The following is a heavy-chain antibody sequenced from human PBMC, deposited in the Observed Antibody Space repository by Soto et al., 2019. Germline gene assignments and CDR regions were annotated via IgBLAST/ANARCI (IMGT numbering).Heavy chain of an antibody. D-gene: IGHD2-2*01. Sequence: GGSLRLSCAASGFTFSSYGMHWVRQAPGKGLEWVAVIWYDGSNKYYADSVKGRFTISRDNSKNTLYLQMNSLRAEDTAVYYCARGTIPGTAFDIWGQGTMVTVSS. V-gene: IGHV3-33*01. CDR2: IWYDGSNK. J-gene: IGHJ3*02. CDR1: GFTFSSYG. CDR3: ARGTIPGTAFDI.